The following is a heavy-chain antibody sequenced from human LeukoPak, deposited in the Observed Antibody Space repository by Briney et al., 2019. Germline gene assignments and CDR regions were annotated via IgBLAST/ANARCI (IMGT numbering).Heavy chain of an antibody. J-gene: IGHJ5*02. Sequence: GSLRLSCAASGFTFDDYGMSWIRQPPGKGLEWIGEINHSGSTNYNPSLKSRVTISVDTSKNQFSLKLSSVAAADTAVYYCARVRLLGYCSSTSCRYNWFDPWGQGTLVTVSS. CDR2: INHSGST. V-gene: IGHV4-34*01. CDR1: GFTFDDYG. D-gene: IGHD2-2*01. CDR3: ARVRLLGYCSSTSCRYNWFDP.